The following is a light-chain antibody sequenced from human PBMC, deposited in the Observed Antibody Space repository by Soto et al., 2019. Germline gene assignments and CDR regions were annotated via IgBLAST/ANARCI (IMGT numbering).Light chain of an antibody. CDR2: EVS. CDR3: TSYAGSNIWV. CDR1: SSDVGAYNY. V-gene: IGLV2-8*01. Sequence: QSALTQPPSASVSPGQSVTISCTGSSSDVGAYNYVSWYQQYPGKAPKLMIYEVSKRPSGVPDRFSGSKSGKTASLTVSGLQPEDEADYYCTSYAGSNIWVFGGGTKLTVL. J-gene: IGLJ3*02.